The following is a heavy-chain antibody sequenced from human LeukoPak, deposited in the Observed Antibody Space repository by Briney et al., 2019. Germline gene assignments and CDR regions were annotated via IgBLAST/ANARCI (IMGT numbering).Heavy chain of an antibody. CDR1: GGSISSSNW. D-gene: IGHD6-13*01. CDR3: ARGGFPGYSSSWFS. CDR2: IYHSGST. V-gene: IGHV4-4*02. J-gene: IGHJ5*02. Sequence: PSETLSLTCAVSGGSISSSNWWSWVRQPPGKGLEWFAEIYHSGSTKYNPSLKSRVTISVDTSKNQFSLRLSSVTAADTAVYYCARGGFPGYSSSWFSWGQGTLVTVSS.